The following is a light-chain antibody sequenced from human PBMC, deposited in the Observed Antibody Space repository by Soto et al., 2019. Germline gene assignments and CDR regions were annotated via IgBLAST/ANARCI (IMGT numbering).Light chain of an antibody. Sequence: EIVMTQSPATLSVSPGERANLSCRASQSVSSNFAWYQQKPGQAPRLLIYGASTRATGIPARFSGSGSGTEFTLTISSLQSEDFAVYYCQQYNNWLWTFGQGTKVDIK. CDR1: QSVSSN. V-gene: IGKV3-15*01. CDR3: QQYNNWLWT. J-gene: IGKJ1*01. CDR2: GAS.